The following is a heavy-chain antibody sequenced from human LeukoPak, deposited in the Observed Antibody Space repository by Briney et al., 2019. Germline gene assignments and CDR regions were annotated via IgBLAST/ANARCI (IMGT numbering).Heavy chain of an antibody. CDR2: ISYDGSNK. CDR3: VGVRASTALDY. D-gene: IGHD4-17*01. J-gene: IGHJ4*02. Sequence: GGSLRLSCAASGFTFSSYAMHWVRQAPGKGLEWVAIISYDGSNKYYADSVKGRFTISRDNSKNTLNLQMNSLRTEDTAVYYCVGVRASTALDYWGQGTLVTVSS. CDR1: GFTFSSYA. V-gene: IGHV3-30*04.